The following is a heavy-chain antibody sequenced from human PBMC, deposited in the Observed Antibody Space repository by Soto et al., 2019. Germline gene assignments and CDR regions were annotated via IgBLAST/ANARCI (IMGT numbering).Heavy chain of an antibody. CDR3: AKGHGIVYADYYFDY. CDR1: GFTFSSYG. D-gene: IGHD1-26*01. CDR2: ISYDGSNK. Sequence: GGSLRLSCAASGFTFSSYGMHWVRQSPGKGLEWVAVISYDGSNKYYADSVKGRFTISRDNSKNTLYLQMNSLRAEDTAVYYCAKGHGIVYADYYFDYWGQGTLVTVSS. V-gene: IGHV3-30*18. J-gene: IGHJ4*02.